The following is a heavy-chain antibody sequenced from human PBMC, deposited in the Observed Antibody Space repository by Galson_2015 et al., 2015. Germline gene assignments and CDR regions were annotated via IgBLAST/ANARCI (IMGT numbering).Heavy chain of an antibody. V-gene: IGHV4-31*03. CDR3: AREVDIPVTSDAFDI. CDR1: GGSVSGANYL. CDR2: IHYSGRA. J-gene: IGHJ3*02. Sequence: TLSLTCSVSGGSVSGANYLWSWIRHHPGKGLEWIAYIHYSGRAYYSPSFQSRATLSIDTSNNQFSLKLSFVTAADTAMYYCAREVDIPVTSDAFDIWGQGTMVTVSS. D-gene: IGHD5-12*01.